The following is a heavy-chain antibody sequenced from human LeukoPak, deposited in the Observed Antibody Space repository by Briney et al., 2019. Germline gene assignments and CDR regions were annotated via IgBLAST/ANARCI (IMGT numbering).Heavy chain of an antibody. CDR2: INHSGST. Sequence: SETPSLTCAVYGGSFSGYYWSWIRQPPGKGLEWIGEINHSGSTNYNPSLKSRVTISVDTSKNQFSLKLSSVTAADTAVYYCAREDSYYYGSGSYSILDYWGQGTLVTVSS. V-gene: IGHV4-34*01. D-gene: IGHD3-10*01. J-gene: IGHJ4*02. CDR1: GGSFSGYY. CDR3: AREDSYYYGSGSYSILDY.